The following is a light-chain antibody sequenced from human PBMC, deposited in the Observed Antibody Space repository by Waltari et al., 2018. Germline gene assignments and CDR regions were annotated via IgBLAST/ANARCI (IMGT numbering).Light chain of an antibody. CDR2: DVS. V-gene: IGLV2-23*02. CDR1: RSGVGGYNY. Sequence: QSALTQPASVSGSPGQSITISCTGTRSGVGGYNYVSWYQQHPGKAPKLMIYDVSKRPSGVSNRFSGSKSGNTASLTISGLQAEDEADYYCCSYAGSSRVFGGGTKLTVL. CDR3: CSYAGSSRV. J-gene: IGLJ3*02.